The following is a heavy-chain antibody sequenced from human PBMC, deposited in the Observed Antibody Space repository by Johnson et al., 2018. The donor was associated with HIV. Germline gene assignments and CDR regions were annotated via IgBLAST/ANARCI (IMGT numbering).Heavy chain of an antibody. CDR3: ARVTLVLDI. D-gene: IGHD4-23*01. CDR2: INWNRGSM. Sequence: VQLVESGGGLVQPGGSLRLSCAASGFTFDDYAMHWVRQAPGKGLEWVSGINWNRGSMDYADPVKGRFTISRDNSKNTLYLQMNSLRAEDTAVYYCARVTLVLDIWGQGTMVTVSS. V-gene: IGHV3-9*01. CDR1: GFTFDDYA. J-gene: IGHJ3*02.